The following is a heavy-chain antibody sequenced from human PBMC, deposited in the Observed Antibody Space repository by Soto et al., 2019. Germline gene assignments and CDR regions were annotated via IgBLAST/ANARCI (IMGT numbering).Heavy chain of an antibody. CDR1: XXTFXXYA. V-gene: IGHV3-30*18. Sequence: QVQLVESGGGVVQPGRSLRLXCAASXXTFXXYAMHWXRQAPGNGLEWVAVIWYDGSNKNYADSVKGRFTISRDNSKNTLYLQMNSLRTEDTAVYYCAKARHGSGTYSYFDYWGQGILVTVSS. CDR2: IWYDGSNK. D-gene: IGHD3-10*01. J-gene: IGHJ4*02. CDR3: AKARHGSGTYSYFDY.